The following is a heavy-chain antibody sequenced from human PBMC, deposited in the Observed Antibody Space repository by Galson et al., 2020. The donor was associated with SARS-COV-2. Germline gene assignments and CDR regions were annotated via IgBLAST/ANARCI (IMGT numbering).Heavy chain of an antibody. J-gene: IGHJ5*02. CDR2: INAGNGNT. D-gene: IGHD6-13*01. CDR1: GYTFTSYA. CDR3: ARGRLQLVPFWFDP. V-gene: IGHV1-3*01. Sequence: ASVKVSCKASGYTFTSYAIHWVRQDFGQRLEWMGWINAGNGNTKYSQKFQGRVTITRDTSASTAYMELSSLRSEDTAVYYCARGRLQLVPFWFDPWGQGTLVTVSS.